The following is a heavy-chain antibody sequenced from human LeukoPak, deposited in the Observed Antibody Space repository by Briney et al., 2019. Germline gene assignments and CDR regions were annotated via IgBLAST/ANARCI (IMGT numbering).Heavy chain of an antibody. CDR2: ISGGGGRT. D-gene: IGHD2-2*01. CDR3: AKGQCSSTSCPFDP. Sequence: GGSLRLSCAASGFTFNTCAMSWVRQAPGKGLEWVSAISGGGGRTDYADSVKGRFTISRDNSKNTLYLQMNSLRAEDTAVYHCAKGQCSSTSCPFDPWGQGTLVTVSS. CDR1: GFTFNTCA. V-gene: IGHV3-23*01. J-gene: IGHJ5*02.